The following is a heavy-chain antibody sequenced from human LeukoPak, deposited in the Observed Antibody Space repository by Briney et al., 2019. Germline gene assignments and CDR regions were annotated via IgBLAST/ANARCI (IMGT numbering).Heavy chain of an antibody. CDR2: IYYSGST. CDR3: ARQGGGYNYGAYYYYGMDV. J-gene: IGHJ6*02. CDR1: GGSISSYY. V-gene: IGHV4-59*08. D-gene: IGHD5-12*01. Sequence: SETLSLTCTVSGGSISSYYWSWIRQPPGKGLEWIGFIYYSGSTNYNPSLKSRVTISVDTSKNQFSLMLSSATAADTAVYYCARQGGGYNYGAYYYYGMDVWGQGTTVTVSS.